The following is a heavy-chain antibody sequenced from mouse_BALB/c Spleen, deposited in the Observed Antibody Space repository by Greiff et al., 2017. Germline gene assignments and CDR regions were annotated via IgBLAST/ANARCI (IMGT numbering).Heavy chain of an antibody. Sequence: EVQGVESGGGLVQPGGSLKLSCAASGFTFSSYTMSWVRQTPEKRLEWVAYISNGGGSTYYPDTVKGRFTISRDNAKNTLYLQMSSLKSEDTAMYYCARQGYGNYDYAMDYWGQGTSVTVSS. V-gene: IGHV5-12-2*01. CDR3: ARQGYGNYDYAMDY. D-gene: IGHD2-1*01. J-gene: IGHJ4*01. CDR1: GFTFSSYT. CDR2: ISNGGGST.